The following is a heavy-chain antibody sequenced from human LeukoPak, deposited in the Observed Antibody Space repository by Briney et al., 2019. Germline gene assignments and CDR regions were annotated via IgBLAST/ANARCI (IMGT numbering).Heavy chain of an antibody. CDR3: AQIYTYGSSQFDY. J-gene: IGHJ4*02. CDR2: ISSSGSTI. CDR1: GFTFSNYE. Sequence: GALRLSCAASGFTFSNYEMNWVRQAPGKGLEWVSYISSSGSTIYYADSVKGRFTISRDNAKNSLYRQMNSLRAEDTAVYYCAQIYTYGSSQFDYWGQGTLVTVSS. D-gene: IGHD5-18*01. V-gene: IGHV3-48*03.